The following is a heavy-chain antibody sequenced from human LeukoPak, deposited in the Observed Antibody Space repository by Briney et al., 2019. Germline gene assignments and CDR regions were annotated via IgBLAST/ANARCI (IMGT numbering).Heavy chain of an antibody. D-gene: IGHD3-3*01. Sequence: PSETLSLTCAVYGGSFSGYYWSWIRQPPGKGLEWIGEINHSGSTNYNPSLKSRLTISVDTSKNQFSLKLSFVTAADTAVYYCARGLRFLVVWGQGTTVTVSS. CDR2: INHSGST. J-gene: IGHJ6*02. CDR3: ARGLRFLVV. V-gene: IGHV4-34*01. CDR1: GGSFSGYY.